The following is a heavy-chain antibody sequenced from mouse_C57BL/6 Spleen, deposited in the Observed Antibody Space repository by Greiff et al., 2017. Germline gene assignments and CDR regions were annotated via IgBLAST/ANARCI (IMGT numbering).Heavy chain of an antibody. CDR3: ARGGITTVVATNYFDF. J-gene: IGHJ2*01. V-gene: IGHV1-55*01. Sequence: VQLQQPGAELVKPGASVKMSCKASGYTFTSYWITWVKQRPGQGLEWIGDIYPGSGSTNYNEKFKSKATLTVDTSSSTAYMQLSSLTSEDSAVYYCARGGITTVVATNYFDFWGQGTTLTVSS. D-gene: IGHD1-1*01. CDR1: GYTFTSYW. CDR2: IYPGSGST.